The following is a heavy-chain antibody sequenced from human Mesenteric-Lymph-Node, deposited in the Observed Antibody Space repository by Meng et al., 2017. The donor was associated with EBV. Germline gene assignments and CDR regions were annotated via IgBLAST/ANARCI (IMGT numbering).Heavy chain of an antibody. Sequence: VELVDSGGGVGQPGRSLGTSCAASGFTFSRYGMHWVRQAPGKGLEWVAVIWYDGSKTYYAESVEGRFTISRDNSKNTLYLQMNSLRVEDTGVYYCVGSGVVVATLDFWGQGTLVTVSS. CDR2: IWYDGSKT. D-gene: IGHD2-15*01. CDR1: GFTFSRYG. J-gene: IGHJ4*02. CDR3: VGSGVVVATLDF. V-gene: IGHV3-33*01.